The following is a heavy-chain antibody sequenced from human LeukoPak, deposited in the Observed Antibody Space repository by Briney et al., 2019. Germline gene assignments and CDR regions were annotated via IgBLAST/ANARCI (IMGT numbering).Heavy chain of an antibody. CDR2: ISGSGGST. CDR3: AKADYDFWSGYYSYYFDY. V-gene: IGHV3-23*01. D-gene: IGHD3-3*01. J-gene: IGHJ4*02. Sequence: GGSLRLSCAASGFTFSSYAMSWVRQAPGKGLEWVSAISGSGGSTYYADSVKGRFTISRDNSKNTLYLQMNSLRAEDTAVYYCAKADYDFWSGYYSYYFDYWGQGTLVTVSS. CDR1: GFTFSSYA.